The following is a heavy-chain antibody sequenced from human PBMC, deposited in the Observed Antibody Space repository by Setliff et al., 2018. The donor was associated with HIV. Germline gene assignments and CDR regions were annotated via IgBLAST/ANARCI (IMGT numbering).Heavy chain of an antibody. J-gene: IGHJ4*02. Sequence: GGSLRLSCAATGFTFSSYWMHWVRQVPGKGLVWVSRINSDGSSTTYADFVKGRFTISRDNAKNSLYLQMNSLRAEDTAVYYCATVWTAGSLFYWGQGTLVTVSS. CDR2: INSDGSST. V-gene: IGHV3-74*03. CDR1: GFTFSSYW. D-gene: IGHD6-13*01. CDR3: ATVWTAGSLFY.